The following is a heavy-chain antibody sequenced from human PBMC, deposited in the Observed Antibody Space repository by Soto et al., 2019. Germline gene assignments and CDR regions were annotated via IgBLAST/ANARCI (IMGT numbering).Heavy chain of an antibody. CDR3: EKAGWDEASSFDY. V-gene: IGHV3-30*18. Sequence: HPXESLRLSFAASGFTVSSYCMHWVRQAPGKGLEWVAVISYDGSNKYYADSVKGRFTISRDNSKNTLYLQMNSLRAEDTAVYYCEKAGWDEASSFDYWGQGTLVTVSS. D-gene: IGHD1-26*01. CDR2: ISYDGSNK. J-gene: IGHJ4*02. CDR1: GFTVSSYC.